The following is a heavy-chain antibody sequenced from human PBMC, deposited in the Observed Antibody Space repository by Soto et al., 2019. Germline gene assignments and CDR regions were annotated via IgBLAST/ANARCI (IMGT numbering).Heavy chain of an antibody. CDR1: GADINTYS. Sequence: SETLSLTCSVSGADINTYSWTWIRQPAGKGLEWIGRIYASASINYNPSLRGRVTLSVDTSTNQVSLKLASVTAADTATYYCARDIITVIGGEIYYYFGMDVWGQGTTVTVSS. V-gene: IGHV4-4*07. D-gene: IGHD3-10*01. CDR2: IYASASI. J-gene: IGHJ6*02. CDR3: ARDIITVIGGEIYYYFGMDV.